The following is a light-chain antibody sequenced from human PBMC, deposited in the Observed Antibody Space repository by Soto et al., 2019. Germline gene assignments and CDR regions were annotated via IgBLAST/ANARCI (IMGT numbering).Light chain of an antibody. Sequence: QAVLTQPASVSGSPGQSITISCTGSSSDIGRYNYVSWYQHFPGEAPKLIIYEVSSRPSGVSYRFSGSKSGNTAFLTISGLQAEDDSYYYCSSCTTSDTLVFGGGTKLTVL. CDR3: SSCTTSDTLV. J-gene: IGLJ2*01. CDR1: SSDIGRYNY. V-gene: IGLV2-14*01. CDR2: EVS.